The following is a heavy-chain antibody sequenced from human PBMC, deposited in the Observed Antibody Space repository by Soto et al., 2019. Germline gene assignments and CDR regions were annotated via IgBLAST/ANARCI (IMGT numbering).Heavy chain of an antibody. Sequence: PSQTFSLTCAISGDSVSSNSGAWNWIRLSPSRGLEWLARTYYRSRWYNDYAVSVRSRITVNPDTSKNQFSLQLTSVTPEDTAVYYCAKDSCSSTSCYDPNYYFDYWGQGTLVTVSS. CDR3: AKDSCSSTSCYDPNYYFDY. CDR1: GDSVSSNSGA. CDR2: TYYRSRWYN. V-gene: IGHV6-1*01. J-gene: IGHJ4*02. D-gene: IGHD2-2*01.